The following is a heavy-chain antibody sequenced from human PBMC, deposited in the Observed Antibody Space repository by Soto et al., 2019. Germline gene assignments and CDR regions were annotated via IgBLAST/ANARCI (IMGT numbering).Heavy chain of an antibody. J-gene: IGHJ6*02. CDR1: GFTFSSYA. CDR2: ISGSGGST. CDR3: AKDLRITIFGVVIHGHYYGMDV. V-gene: IGHV3-23*01. Sequence: GGSLRLSCAASGFTFSSYAMSWVRQAPGKGLEWVSAISGSGGSTYYADSVKGRFTISRDNSKNTLYLQMNSLRAEDTAVYYCAKDLRITIFGVVIHGHYYGMDVWGQGTTVTVSS. D-gene: IGHD3-3*01.